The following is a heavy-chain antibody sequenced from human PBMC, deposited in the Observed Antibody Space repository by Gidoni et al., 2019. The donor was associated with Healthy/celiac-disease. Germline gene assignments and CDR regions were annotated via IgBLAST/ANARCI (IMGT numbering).Heavy chain of an antibody. J-gene: IGHJ4*02. CDR3: ARERGFLEP. D-gene: IGHD3-3*01. CDR1: GFTFSSYG. CDR2: IGYDGSNK. V-gene: IGHV3-33*01. Sequence: QVQLVESGGGVVQPGRSLRLSCAASGFTFSSYGMHWVRQAQGKGLELVAVIGYDGSNKYYADSVKGRFTISRDNSKNTLYLQMNSLRAEDTAVYYCARERGFLEPWGQGTLVTVSS.